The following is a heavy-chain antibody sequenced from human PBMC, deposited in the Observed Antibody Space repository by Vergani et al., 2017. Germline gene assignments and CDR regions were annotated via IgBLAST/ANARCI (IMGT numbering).Heavy chain of an antibody. J-gene: IGHJ4*02. CDR2: IDWDDDK. V-gene: IGHV2-70*04. CDR3: ARMKVHYDFDY. Sequence: QVTLKESGPALVKPTQTLTLTCTFSGFSLSTSGMRVSWIRQPPGKALEWLARIDWDDDKFYSTSLKTRLTISKDTSKNQVVLTMTNMDPVDTATYYCARMKVHYDFDYWGQGTRVTVSS. CDR1: GFSLSTSGMR. D-gene: IGHD3-16*01.